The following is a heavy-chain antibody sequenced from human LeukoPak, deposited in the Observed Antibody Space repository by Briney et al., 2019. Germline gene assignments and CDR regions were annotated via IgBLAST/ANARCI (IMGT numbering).Heavy chain of an antibody. J-gene: IGHJ4*02. Sequence: PGGSLRLSCAASGFTFSSYYMSWVRQAPGKGLEWVANIKQDGSEKYYVDSVKGRFTVSRDNAKNSLYLQMNSLRAGDTAVYFCARATTAFDYWGQGSLVTVSS. D-gene: IGHD4-17*01. CDR1: GFTFSSYY. CDR3: ARATTAFDY. CDR2: IKQDGSEK. V-gene: IGHV3-7*04.